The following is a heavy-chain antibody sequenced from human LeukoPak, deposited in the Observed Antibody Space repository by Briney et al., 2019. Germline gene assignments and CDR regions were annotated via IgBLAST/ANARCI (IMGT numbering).Heavy chain of an antibody. CDR2: ISSSSTYT. Sequence: GRSLRLSCAPSGFTSRIHSMNCVRQAPGDGLEWVSCISSSSTYTYYADSVKGRFTISRDNAKNSLYLQMNSLRAEDTAVYYCARDLVDTATVDYYYYGMDVWGQGTTVIVSS. D-gene: IGHD5-18*01. J-gene: IGHJ6*02. V-gene: IGHV3-21*01. CDR1: GFTSRIHS. CDR3: ARDLVDTATVDYYYYGMDV.